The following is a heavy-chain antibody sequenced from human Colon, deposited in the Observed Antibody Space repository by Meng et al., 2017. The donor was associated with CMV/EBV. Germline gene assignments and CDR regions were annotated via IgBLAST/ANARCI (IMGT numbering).Heavy chain of an antibody. D-gene: IGHD5-24*01. CDR3: ARDGREGYNYYYFDN. J-gene: IGHJ4*02. V-gene: IGHV4-4*02. CDR1: GGSISSSDW. CDR2: IYYTGSS. Sequence: SETLSLTCGVSGGSISSSDWWSWVRQPPGKGLEWIGHIYYTGSSYYDPSLKSRVTISIDTSKNQFSLDLNSVTAADTAVYYCARDGREGYNYYYFDNWGQGMLVTVSS.